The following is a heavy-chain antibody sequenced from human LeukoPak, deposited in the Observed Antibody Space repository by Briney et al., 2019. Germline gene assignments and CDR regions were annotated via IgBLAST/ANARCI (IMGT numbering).Heavy chain of an antibody. CDR1: GFTFNSYW. J-gene: IGHJ4*02. V-gene: IGHV3-7*01. D-gene: IGHD2-2*01. CDR3: ARGRDASY. Sequence: TGGSLRLSCATSGFTFNSYWMTWVRQAPGKGLEWVANIKYDDSEKYLVESVKGRFTISRENAKNSVFLQMDSLRVGDTAMYCCARGRDASYWGQGTQVTVSS. CDR2: IKYDDSEK.